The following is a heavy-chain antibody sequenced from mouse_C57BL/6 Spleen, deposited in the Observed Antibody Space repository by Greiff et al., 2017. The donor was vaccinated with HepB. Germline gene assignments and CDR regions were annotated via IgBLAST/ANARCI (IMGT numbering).Heavy chain of an antibody. Sequence: VQLQQSGPELVKPGASVKISCKASGYAFSSSRMNWVKQRPGKGLEWIGRIYPGDGDTNYNGKFKGKATLTADKSSSTAYMQLSSLTSEDSAVYFCASLNYYGSSLYYAMDYWGQGTSVTVSS. CDR3: ASLNYYGSSLYYAMDY. CDR1: GYAFSSSR. J-gene: IGHJ4*01. CDR2: IYPGDGDT. D-gene: IGHD1-1*01. V-gene: IGHV1-82*01.